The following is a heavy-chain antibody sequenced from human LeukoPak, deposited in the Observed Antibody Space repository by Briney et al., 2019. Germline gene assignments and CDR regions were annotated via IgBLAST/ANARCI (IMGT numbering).Heavy chain of an antibody. J-gene: IGHJ5*02. V-gene: IGHV4-59*01. CDR1: GGSISSYY. CDR2: IYYSGST. Sequence: SETLSLTCTVSGGSISSYYWGWFRQPPGKGLEWIGYIYYSGSTNYSPSLKSRVSISVDTSKNQFSLKLSSVTAADTAVYYCARFGSSDGYNYPWGQGTLVTVSS. D-gene: IGHD5-24*01. CDR3: ARFGSSDGYNYP.